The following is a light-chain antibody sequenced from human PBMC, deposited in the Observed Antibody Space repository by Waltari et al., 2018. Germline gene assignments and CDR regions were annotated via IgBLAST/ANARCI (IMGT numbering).Light chain of an antibody. J-gene: IGKJ1*01. CDR3: HQIASLPRT. CDR1: QSIGSR. CDR2: FAS. Sequence: IVLTPSPAFQSVTPEEKVTITCLASQSIGSRLHWFQQKQNQSPKLLIKFASQSISGVPSRFSGSGSGTDFTLTINSLEAEDAAVYYCHQIASLPRTFGPGTKVEIK. V-gene: IGKV6D-21*02.